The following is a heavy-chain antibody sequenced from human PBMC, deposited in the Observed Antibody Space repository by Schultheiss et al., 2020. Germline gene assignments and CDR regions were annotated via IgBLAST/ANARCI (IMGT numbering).Heavy chain of an antibody. Sequence: GGSLRLSCAASGFTFSSYWMSWVRQAPGKGLEWVSAISGSGGSTYYADSVKGRFTISRDNSKNTLYLQMNSLRAEDTAVYYCARDYCSSTSCYYYYGMDVWGQGTTVTVSS. CDR3: ARDYCSSTSCYYYYGMDV. CDR1: GFTFSSYW. D-gene: IGHD2-2*01. CDR2: ISGSGGST. V-gene: IGHV3-23*01. J-gene: IGHJ6*02.